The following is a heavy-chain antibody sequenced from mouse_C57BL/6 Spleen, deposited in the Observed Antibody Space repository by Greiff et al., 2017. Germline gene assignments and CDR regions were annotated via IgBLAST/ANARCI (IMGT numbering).Heavy chain of an antibody. Sequence: EVQRVESGPGMVKPSQSLSLTCTVTGYSITSGYDWHWIRHFPGNKLEWMGYISYSGSTNYNPSLKSRISITHDTSKNHFFLKLNSVTTEDTATYYCARGEGLDAMDYWGQGTSVTVSS. CDR1: GYSITSGYD. D-gene: IGHD3-3*01. V-gene: IGHV3-1*01. J-gene: IGHJ4*01. CDR3: ARGEGLDAMDY. CDR2: ISYSGST.